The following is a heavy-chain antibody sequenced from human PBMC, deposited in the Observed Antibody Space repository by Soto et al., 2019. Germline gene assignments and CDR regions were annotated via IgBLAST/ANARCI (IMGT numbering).Heavy chain of an antibody. CDR2: ISYDGSNK. D-gene: IGHD6-19*01. CDR3: VKKGGSGWVYY. V-gene: IGHV3-30*18. CDR1: GFTFSSYG. Sequence: GGSLRLSCAASGFTFSSYGMHWVRQAPGKGLEWVAVISYDGSNKYYADSVKGRFTISRDNSKNTLYLQMNSLRAEDTAVYYCVKKGGSGWVYYWGQGTLVTVSS. J-gene: IGHJ4*02.